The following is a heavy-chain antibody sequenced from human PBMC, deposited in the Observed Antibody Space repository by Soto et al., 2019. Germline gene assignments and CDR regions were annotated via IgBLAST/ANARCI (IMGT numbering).Heavy chain of an antibody. CDR3: ASDRRTTSPVVLEY. CDR2: ISAGGSII. D-gene: IGHD3-3*01. CDR1: EFSFSSFE. Sequence: DVQLVESGGALVQPGGSLRLSCAASEFSFSSFEMNWVRQAPGRGLEWVSYISAGGSIIYHADSVKGRFIISRDNAKKSLYLQLNSLRAKDTGVYYCASDRRTTSPVVLEYWGQGTLVTVSA. J-gene: IGHJ4*02. V-gene: IGHV3-48*03.